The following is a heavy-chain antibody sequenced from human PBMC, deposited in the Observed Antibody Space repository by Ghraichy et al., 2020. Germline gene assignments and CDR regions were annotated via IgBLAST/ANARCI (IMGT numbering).Heavy chain of an antibody. CDR1: GFTFSSYS. Sequence: RGSLRLSCAASGFTFSSYSMNWVRQAPGKGLEWVSSISSSSSYIYYADSVKGRFTISRDNAKNSLYLQMNSLRAEDTAVYYCARDGDGYQQVDYWGQGTLVTVSS. CDR2: ISSSSSYI. J-gene: IGHJ4*02. D-gene: IGHD5-24*01. V-gene: IGHV3-21*01. CDR3: ARDGDGYQQVDY.